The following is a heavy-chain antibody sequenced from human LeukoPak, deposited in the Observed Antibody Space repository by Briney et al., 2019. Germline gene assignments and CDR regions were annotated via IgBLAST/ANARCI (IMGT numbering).Heavy chain of an antibody. CDR3: AKSNGYGLIDY. Sequence: SETLSLTCAVSGASISSSNYYWGWVRQSPGKGLEWIGNIYSSGSTYYNASLKSRVTMYIDTSKNQFSLKLSSVTAADTAMYYCAKSNGYGLIDYWGQGTLVTVSS. J-gene: IGHJ4*02. CDR2: IYSSGST. CDR1: GASISSSNYY. V-gene: IGHV4-39*01. D-gene: IGHD5-12*01.